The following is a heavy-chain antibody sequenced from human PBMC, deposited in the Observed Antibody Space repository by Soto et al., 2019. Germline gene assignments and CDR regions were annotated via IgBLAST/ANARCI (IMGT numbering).Heavy chain of an antibody. V-gene: IGHV3-74*01. CDR1: GFTFSNYW. CDR2: IKSDGSST. D-gene: IGHD6-19*01. J-gene: IGHJ5*02. CDR3: ATTAGAWWFDP. Sequence: GGSLRLSCAASGFTFSNYWMHWVRQAPGKGLVWASRIKSDGSSTNYADSVKGRFTISRDNAKNTLYLQMNSLRAEDTAVYYCATTAGAWWFDPWGQGTLVTVSS.